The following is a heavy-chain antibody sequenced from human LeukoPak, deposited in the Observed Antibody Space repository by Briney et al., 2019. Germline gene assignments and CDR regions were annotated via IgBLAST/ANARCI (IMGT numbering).Heavy chain of an antibody. Sequence: PGGSLRLSCAASGFTFSNYWMSWVPPAPGKGLEWVATIREEGSEKYYVGSVRGRFTISRDNAKNSLYLQMNSLRAEDTAVYYCARPSAVGGTGFFDYWGQGTLATVSS. V-gene: IGHV3-7*05. CDR3: ARPSAVGGTGFFDY. CDR2: IREEGSEK. D-gene: IGHD6-19*01. J-gene: IGHJ4*02. CDR1: GFTFSNYW.